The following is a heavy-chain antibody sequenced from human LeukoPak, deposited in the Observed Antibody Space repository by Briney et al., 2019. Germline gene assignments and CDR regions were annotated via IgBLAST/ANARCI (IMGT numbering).Heavy chain of an antibody. D-gene: IGHD3-10*01. CDR2: IYTSGST. CDR3: AREGALLWFGELFRNWFDP. CDR1: GGPISSGSYY. Sequence: SQTLSLTCTVSGGPISSGSYYWSWIRQPAGKGLEWIGRIYTSGSTNYNPSLKSRVTISVDTSKNQFSLKLSSVTAADTAVYYCAREGALLWFGELFRNWFDPWGQGTLVTVSS. V-gene: IGHV4-61*02. J-gene: IGHJ5*02.